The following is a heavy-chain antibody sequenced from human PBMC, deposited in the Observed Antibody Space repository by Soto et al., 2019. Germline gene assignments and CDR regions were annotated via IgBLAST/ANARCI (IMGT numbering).Heavy chain of an antibody. D-gene: IGHD3-9*01. Sequence: GESLKISCKGSGYSFTSYWIDWVRQMPGKGLEWVGIIHPGDSDTRYSPSFQGQVSISADASLDTAYLQWSSLKASDTAIYFCVRHSETGYGPFEYWGQGTLVTVSS. V-gene: IGHV5-51*01. CDR3: VRHSETGYGPFEY. CDR1: GYSFTSYW. CDR2: IHPGDSDT. J-gene: IGHJ4*02.